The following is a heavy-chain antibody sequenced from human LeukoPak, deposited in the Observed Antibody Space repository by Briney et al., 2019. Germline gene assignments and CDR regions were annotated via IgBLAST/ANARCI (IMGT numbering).Heavy chain of an antibody. CDR2: MYDREKT. CDR3: ARDSQIRLLLNDYDVFDV. Sequence: PSQTLSPTCTVSGGSISFGGYYWSRIRQLPGKGLEWIGYMYDREKTDYNPSLRSRVIISLDTSKNQFSLKLNSVTAADTAVYYCARDSQIRLLLNDYDVFDVWGQGTVVTVSS. D-gene: IGHD2-21*02. J-gene: IGHJ3*01. V-gene: IGHV4-31*03. CDR1: GGSISFGGYY.